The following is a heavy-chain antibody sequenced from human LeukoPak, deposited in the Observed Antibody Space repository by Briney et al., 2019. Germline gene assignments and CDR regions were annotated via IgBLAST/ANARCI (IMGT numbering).Heavy chain of an antibody. CDR1: GGSISSSSYY. D-gene: IGHD6-13*01. Sequence: PSETLSLTCTVSGGSISSSSYYWGWIRQPPGKGLEWIGSIYYSGSTCYNPSLKSRVTISVDTSKNQFSLKLSSVTAADTAVYYCARPNSSSWGQGTLVTVSS. CDR3: ARPNSSS. J-gene: IGHJ4*02. V-gene: IGHV4-39*01. CDR2: IYYSGST.